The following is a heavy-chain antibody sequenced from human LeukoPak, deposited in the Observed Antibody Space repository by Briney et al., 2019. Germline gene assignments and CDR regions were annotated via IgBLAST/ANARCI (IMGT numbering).Heavy chain of an antibody. D-gene: IGHD3-3*01. CDR3: ARAYYDVWNGHYYFDY. V-gene: IGHV4-59*01. Sequence: PSETLSLTCTVSIGSMSSYYWSWLRQPPGKGLEWIGYISDSGNTKYNPSLKSRVTVSVDTSKNHFSLKVRSVTAADTAIYYCARAYYDVWNGHYYFDYWGQGVLVTVSS. CDR2: ISDSGNT. J-gene: IGHJ4*02. CDR1: IGSMSSYY.